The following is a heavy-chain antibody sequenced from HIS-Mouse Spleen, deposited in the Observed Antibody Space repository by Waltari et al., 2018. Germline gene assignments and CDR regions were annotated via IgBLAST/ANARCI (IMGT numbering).Heavy chain of an antibody. Sequence: QVQLVESGGGVVQPGRSLRLSCAASGFLFMSQGMHWVRQAPGKGLEWVAVIWYDGSNKYYADSVKGRFTISRDNSKNTLYLQMNSLRAEDTAVYYCAKGGLMVYAIGDYWGQGTLVTVSS. V-gene: IGHV3-33*06. CDR3: AKGGLMVYAIGDY. J-gene: IGHJ4*02. D-gene: IGHD2-8*01. CDR1: GFLFMSQG. CDR2: IWYDGSNK.